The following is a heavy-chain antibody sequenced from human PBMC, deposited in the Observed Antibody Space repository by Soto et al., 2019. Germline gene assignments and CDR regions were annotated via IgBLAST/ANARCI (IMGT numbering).Heavy chain of an antibody. V-gene: IGHV3-30*18. J-gene: IGHJ4*02. CDR1: GFTFSSYG. CDR2: ISYDGSNK. CDR3: AKSLSYGDYGGVNY. Sequence: GGSLRLSCAASGFTFSSYGMHWVRQAPGKGLEWVAVISYDGSNKYYADSVKGRFTISRDNSKNTLYLQMNSLRAEDTAVYYCAKSLSYGDYGGVNYWGQGTLVTVSS. D-gene: IGHD4-17*01.